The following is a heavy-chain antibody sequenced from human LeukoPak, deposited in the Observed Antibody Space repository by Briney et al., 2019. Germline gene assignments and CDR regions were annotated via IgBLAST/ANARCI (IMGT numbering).Heavy chain of an antibody. J-gene: IGHJ4*02. CDR2: INPNSGGT. D-gene: IGHD3-3*01. V-gene: IGHV1-2*02. CDR3: ARAYYDFWSGYYQNADY. CDR1: GYTFTGYY. Sequence: ASVKVSCKASGYTFTGYYMHWVRQAPGQGLEWMGWINPNSGGTDYAQKFQGRVTMTRDTSISTAYMELSRLRSDDTAVYYCARAYYDFWSGYYQNADYWGQGTLVTVSS.